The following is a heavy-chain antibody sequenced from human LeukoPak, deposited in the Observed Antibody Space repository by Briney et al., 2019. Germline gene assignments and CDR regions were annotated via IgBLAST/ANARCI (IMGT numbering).Heavy chain of an antibody. CDR2: ISSSSTI. V-gene: IGHV3-69-1*02. CDR3: TRDRSTWLFDY. CDR1: GFNFIDYT. Sequence: GSLRLSCAASGFNFIDYTMHWVRQAPGKGLESVSYISSSSTIYYADSVQGRFTISRDNAKNSLYLQMNTLGDEDTAVYYCTRDRSTWLFDYWGQGTLVTVSS. D-gene: IGHD6-13*01. J-gene: IGHJ4*02.